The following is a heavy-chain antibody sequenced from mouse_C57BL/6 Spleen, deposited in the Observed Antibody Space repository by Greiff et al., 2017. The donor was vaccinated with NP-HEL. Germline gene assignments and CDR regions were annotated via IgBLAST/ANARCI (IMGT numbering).Heavy chain of an antibody. CDR1: GYTFTDYN. CDR2: INPNNGGT. D-gene: IGHD2-5*01. J-gene: IGHJ4*01. CDR3: ARTVYSNYNAMDY. Sequence: VQLQQSGPELVKPGASVKIPCKASGYTFTDYNMDWVKQSHGKSLEWIGDINPNNGGTIYNQKFKGKATLTVDKSSSTAYMELRSLTSEDTAVYYCARTVYSNYNAMDYWGQGTSVTVSS. V-gene: IGHV1-18*01.